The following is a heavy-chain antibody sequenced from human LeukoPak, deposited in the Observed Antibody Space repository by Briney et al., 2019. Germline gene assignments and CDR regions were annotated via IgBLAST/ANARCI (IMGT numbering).Heavy chain of an antibody. J-gene: IGHJ4*02. V-gene: IGHV1-69-2*01. CDR1: GYTFTDYY. Sequence: ASVKISCKASGYTFTDYYMHWGQQAPGKGLEWMGLVDPEDGETIYAQKFQGRVTITADTSTDTAYMELSSLRSEDTAVYYCATGWEVGSGYFDYWGQGTLVTVSS. CDR3: ATGWEVGSGYFDY. D-gene: IGHD1-26*01. CDR2: VDPEDGET.